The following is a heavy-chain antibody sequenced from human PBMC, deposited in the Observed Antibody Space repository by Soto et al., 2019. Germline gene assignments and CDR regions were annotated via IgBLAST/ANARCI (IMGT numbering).Heavy chain of an antibody. CDR3: ARHRSTFGGVIVIPILMDV. J-gene: IGHJ6*02. CDR2: IYPGDSDT. CDR1: GYSFTSYW. D-gene: IGHD3-16*02. Sequence: LGESLKISCKGSGYSFTSYWIGWVRQMPGKGLEWMGIIYPGDSDTRYSPSFQGQVTISADKSISTAYLQWSSLKASDTAMYYCARHRSTFGGVIVIPILMDVWGQGTTVTVSS. V-gene: IGHV5-51*01.